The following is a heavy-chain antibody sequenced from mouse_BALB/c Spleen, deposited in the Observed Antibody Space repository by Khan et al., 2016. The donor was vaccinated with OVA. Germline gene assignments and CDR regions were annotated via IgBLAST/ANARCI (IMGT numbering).Heavy chain of an antibody. D-gene: IGHD2-10*01. CDR2: IWNDGNT. Sequence: QVQLKQSGPGLVAPPQSLSITCTISGFSLTNYGVHWVRQPPGKGLEWLVVIWNDGNTAYNSALKSRLTISKDNSKSQVFLKMNSLQTDDTAMYFCARQPYYHYNIMDYWGQGTSVTVSS. V-gene: IGHV2-6-1*01. CDR1: GFSLTNYG. J-gene: IGHJ4*01. CDR3: ARQPYYHYNIMDY.